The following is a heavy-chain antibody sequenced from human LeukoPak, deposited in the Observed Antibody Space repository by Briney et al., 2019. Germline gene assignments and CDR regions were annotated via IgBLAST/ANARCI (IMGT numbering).Heavy chain of an antibody. V-gene: IGHV3-13*01. Sequence: GGSLTLFCAAWGFTFWSYDMLGVRQAPGRGREWVSAIGFGVDTYYPNSVKGRFTISRENAKKSMYLQMNSLKDGDTAVYYCIRGGIQVSGIDAFDIWGQGTMVTVSS. CDR3: IRGGIQVSGIDAFDI. D-gene: IGHD5/OR15-5a*01. J-gene: IGHJ3*02. CDR1: GFTFWSYD. CDR2: IGFGVDT.